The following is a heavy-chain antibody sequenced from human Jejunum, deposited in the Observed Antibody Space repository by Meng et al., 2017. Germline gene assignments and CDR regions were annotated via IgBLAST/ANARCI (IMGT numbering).Heavy chain of an antibody. Sequence: GESLKISCEASGFSFSSAEMNWVRQAPGKGLEWLSYISGSGTPKYYADSVRGRFTISRDNAKNSLFLQMDSLTAEDTAVYYCARGASGYGNFDYWGQGALVTVSS. CDR2: ISGSGTPK. V-gene: IGHV3-48*03. CDR1: GFSFSSAE. J-gene: IGHJ4*02. CDR3: ARGASGYGNFDY. D-gene: IGHD5-12*01.